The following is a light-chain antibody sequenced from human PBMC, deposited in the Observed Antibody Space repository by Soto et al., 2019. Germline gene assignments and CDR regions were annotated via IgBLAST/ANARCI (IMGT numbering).Light chain of an antibody. J-gene: IGKJ1*01. Sequence: EIVMTQSLATLSVSPGEKATLSCRASQSVNTNLAWYQQKPGQAPRLLIYGVSTRATGIPARFSGSGSGTEFTLTISSLQSEDFAVYYCQQYNDWPETFGQGTKVDIK. CDR1: QSVNTN. CDR2: GVS. CDR3: QQYNDWPET. V-gene: IGKV3-15*01.